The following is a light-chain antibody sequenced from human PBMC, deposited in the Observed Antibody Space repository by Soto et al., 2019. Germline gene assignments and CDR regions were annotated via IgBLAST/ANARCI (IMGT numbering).Light chain of an antibody. J-gene: IGKJ3*01. V-gene: IGKV3-11*01. Sequence: EIVLTQSPATLSLSPGERATLSCRASQSVSSYLAWYQQKPGQAPRLLIYDASNRATGIPARFSGSGSGTEFTLTISSLQPEDFATYYCQQLNSYPLFGPGTKVDIK. CDR3: QQLNSYPL. CDR1: QSVSSY. CDR2: DAS.